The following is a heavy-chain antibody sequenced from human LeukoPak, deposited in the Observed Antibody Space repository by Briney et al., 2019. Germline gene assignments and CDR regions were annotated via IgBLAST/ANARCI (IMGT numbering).Heavy chain of an antibody. V-gene: IGHV1-69*05. Sequence: VASVKVSCKASGGTFSSYAISWVRQAPGQGLEWMGRIIPIFGTANYAQKFQGRVTITTDESTSTAYMELSSLRSEDTAVYYCVRDGRADIVVVPAAITRYYYYMDVWGKGTSVTVSS. CDR3: VRDGRADIVVVPAAITRYYYYMDV. CDR2: IIPIFGTA. CDR1: GGTFSSYA. D-gene: IGHD2-2*01. J-gene: IGHJ6*03.